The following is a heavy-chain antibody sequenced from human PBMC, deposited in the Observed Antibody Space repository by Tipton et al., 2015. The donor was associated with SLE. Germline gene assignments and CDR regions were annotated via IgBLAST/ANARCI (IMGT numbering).Heavy chain of an antibody. Sequence: TLSLTCTVSGGSISSSSYYWGWIRQPPGKGLEWIGSIYYSGSTYYNPSLKSRVTISVDTSKNQFSLKLSSVTAADTAVYYCARGLYGSGSYYYYYYMDVWGKGTTVTVSS. J-gene: IGHJ6*03. CDR1: GGSISSSSYY. V-gene: IGHV4-39*07. D-gene: IGHD3-10*01. CDR3: ARGLYGSGSYYYYYYMDV. CDR2: IYYSGST.